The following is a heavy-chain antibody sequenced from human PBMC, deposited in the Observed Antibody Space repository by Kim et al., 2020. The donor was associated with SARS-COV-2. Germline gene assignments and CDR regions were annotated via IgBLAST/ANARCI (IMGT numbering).Heavy chain of an antibody. D-gene: IGHD2-15*01. V-gene: IGHV4-34*01. J-gene: IGHJ5*02. CDR3: VRRGSCSGGGCYTGRWFDP. CDR2: INHSGST. CDR1: GGSFGDYY. Sequence: SETLSLTCAVFGGSFGDYYWSWLRQSPGKGLEWIGEINHSGSTNYNPSLKSRVTVSVDASNNHFSLKLTSVTAADTAVYYCVRRGSCSGGGCYTGRWFDPWGQGTLVTVSS.